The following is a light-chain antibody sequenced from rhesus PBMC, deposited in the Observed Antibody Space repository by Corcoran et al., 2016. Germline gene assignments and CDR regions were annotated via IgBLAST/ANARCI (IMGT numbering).Light chain of an antibody. CDR1: PGISNA. Sequence: DIQMTQSPSSLSASVGDKVTITCRASPGISNALAWYQHNPGKAPKPLIYYASNLESGIPSKLSGRGSGTDFTHNISSLQPEDCATYYCQQHNSYPPTFGQGTKVEIK. J-gene: IGKJ1*01. CDR3: QQHNSYPPT. V-gene: IGKV1-33*02. CDR2: YAS.